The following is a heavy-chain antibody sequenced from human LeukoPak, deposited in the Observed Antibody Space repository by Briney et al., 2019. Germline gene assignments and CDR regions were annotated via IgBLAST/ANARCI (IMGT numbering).Heavy chain of an antibody. Sequence: ASVKVSCKASGYTFTGYYMHWVRQAPGQGLEWMGWINPNSGGTNYAQKFQGRVTMTRDTSISTAYMELSRLRSEDTAVYYCAGRDCSSTSCPFDYWGQGTLVTVSS. D-gene: IGHD2-2*01. CDR3: AGRDCSSTSCPFDY. J-gene: IGHJ4*02. CDR1: GYTFTGYY. CDR2: INPNSGGT. V-gene: IGHV1-2*02.